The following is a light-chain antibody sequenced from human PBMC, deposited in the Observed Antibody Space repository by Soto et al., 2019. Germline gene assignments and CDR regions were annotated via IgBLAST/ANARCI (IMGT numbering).Light chain of an antibody. CDR2: DAS. Sequence: EIVLTQSPATLSLSPGERATLSCRASQGVGTNLAWYQQKPGQAPRLLIFDASKRATRIPARFSGSGSGTDFTLTISSLEPEDFAIYYCQQRSDWPFGPGTKVDIK. CDR3: QQRSDWP. V-gene: IGKV3-11*01. CDR1: QGVGTN. J-gene: IGKJ3*01.